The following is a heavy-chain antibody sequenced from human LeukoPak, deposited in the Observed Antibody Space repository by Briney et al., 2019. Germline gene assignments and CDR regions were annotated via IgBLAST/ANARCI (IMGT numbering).Heavy chain of an antibody. Sequence: SQTLSLTCNVSGVSISSSGYYWTWIRQPAGKGLEWIGRIYIDGITDYSPSLKSRLTISLDTSKSQFSLKLSSVTAADTAVYYCARFVFSSWRLYYWGQSDMVTVSS. D-gene: IGHD2-21*01. V-gene: IGHV4-61*02. CDR3: ARFVFSSWRLYY. J-gene: IGHJ4*02. CDR1: GVSISSSGYY. CDR2: IYIDGIT.